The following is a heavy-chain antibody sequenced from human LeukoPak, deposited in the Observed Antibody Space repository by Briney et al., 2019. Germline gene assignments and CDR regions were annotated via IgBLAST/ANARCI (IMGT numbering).Heavy chain of an antibody. CDR3: ARAFRDCCVDY. CDR2: IHYSGST. V-gene: IGHV4-59*01. Sequence: SETLSLTCTVSGGSISSYYWSWIRQPPGKGLEWIGYIHYSGSTNYNPSLKSRVTISKDTSKNQFSLKLSSVTAADTAVYYCARAFRDCCVDYWGQGTLVTVSS. D-gene: IGHD2-21*02. CDR1: GGSISSYY. J-gene: IGHJ4*02.